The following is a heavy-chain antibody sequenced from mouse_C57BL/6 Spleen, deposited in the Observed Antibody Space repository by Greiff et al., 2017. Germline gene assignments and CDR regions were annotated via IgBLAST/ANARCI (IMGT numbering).Heavy chain of an antibody. CDR1: GYTFTSYW. CDR3: ASYSTYEGRFGEDY. CDR2: IHPNSGST. D-gene: IGHD2-5*01. J-gene: IGHJ2*01. V-gene: IGHV1-64*01. Sequence: QVQLQQPGAELVKPGASVKLSCKASGYTFTSYWMHWVKQRPGQGLEWIGMIHPNSGSTNYNEKFKSKATLTVDKSSSTAYMQLSSLTSEDSAVYVCASYSTYEGRFGEDYWGQGTTLTVSS.